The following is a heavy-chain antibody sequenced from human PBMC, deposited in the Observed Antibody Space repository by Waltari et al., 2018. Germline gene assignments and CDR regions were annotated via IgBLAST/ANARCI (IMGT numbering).Heavy chain of an antibody. Sequence: QVQLRESGPGLVKPSETLSLTCVVSGCSISTGHYWGWCRQPPGKGLEWIGSIHHSRSTYDSPSLKSRVTISVDTPNTLFSLRLNSVTAADTAVYYCARQGRTISGPESFFDYWGQGTPVTVSS. D-gene: IGHD3-3*01. J-gene: IGHJ4*02. V-gene: IGHV4-38-2*01. CDR2: IHHSRST. CDR1: GCSISTGHY. CDR3: ARQGRTISGPESFFDY.